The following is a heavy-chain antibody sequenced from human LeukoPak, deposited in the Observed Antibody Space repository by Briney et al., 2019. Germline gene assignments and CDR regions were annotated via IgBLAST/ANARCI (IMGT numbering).Heavy chain of an antibody. V-gene: IGHV3-30*02. CDR3: ARSGRGTYYYFDL. CDR1: GFTFSNFG. J-gene: IGHJ4*02. D-gene: IGHD1-26*01. CDR2: IRHDGSNK. Sequence: GGSLRLSCAASGFTFSNFGMHWVRQAPGKELEWVAFIRHDGSNKYYADSVKGRFTISRDNSKNTLYLQMNSLRSDDTAVYYCARSGRGTYYYFDLWGQGTLVTVSS.